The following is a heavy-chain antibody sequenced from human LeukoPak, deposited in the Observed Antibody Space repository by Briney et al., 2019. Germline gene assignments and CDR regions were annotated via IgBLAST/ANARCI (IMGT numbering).Heavy chain of an antibody. CDR1: GYTFTSYA. J-gene: IGHJ1*01. D-gene: IGHD6-13*01. CDR2: INSNSADT. V-gene: IGHV1-2*02. Sequence: ASVKVSCKASGYTFTSYAMNWVRQAPGQGLEWMGWINSNSADTNYAQNFQGRVTMTGDTSISTAYMELSRLRSDDTALYYCARIGISARGTNFHHWGQGTLVTVSS. CDR3: ARIGISARGTNFHH.